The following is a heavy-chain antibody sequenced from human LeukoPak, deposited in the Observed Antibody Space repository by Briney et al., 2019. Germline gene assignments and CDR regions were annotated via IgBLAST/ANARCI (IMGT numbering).Heavy chain of an antibody. Sequence: PGGSLRLSCAASGFTFSSYGMHWVRQAPGKGLEWVAVISYDGSNKYYADSVKGRFTISRDNSKNTLYLQMNSLRAEDTAVYYCAKGPSGGHYDYWGQGTLVTVSS. CDR2: ISYDGSNK. J-gene: IGHJ4*02. CDR1: GFTFSSYG. CDR3: AKGPSGGHYDY. D-gene: IGHD3-10*01. V-gene: IGHV3-30*18.